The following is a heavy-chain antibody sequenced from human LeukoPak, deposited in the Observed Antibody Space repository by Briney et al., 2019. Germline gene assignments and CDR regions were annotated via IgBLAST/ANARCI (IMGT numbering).Heavy chain of an antibody. D-gene: IGHD6-19*01. CDR1: GFTFSSYW. CDR2: VKQDGTDK. V-gene: IGHV3-7*02. J-gene: IGHJ4*02. CDR3: ARAREVHSGWHANDY. Sequence: AGGSLRLSCAASGFTFSSYWMSWVRQAPGKGLGWVANVKQDGTDKNYVDSVKGRFTISRDSAKNSLYLQMNSLGAEDTAVYYCARAREVHSGWHANDYWGQGTLVTVSS.